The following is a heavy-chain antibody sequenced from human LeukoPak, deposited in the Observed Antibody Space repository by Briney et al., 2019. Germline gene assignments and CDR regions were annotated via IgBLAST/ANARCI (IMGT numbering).Heavy chain of an antibody. CDR3: ARRSLLRTVGYYYALDV. V-gene: IGHV4-59*12. CDR1: GGSMSSDY. J-gene: IGHJ6*02. Sequence: SETLSLTCTVSGGSMSSDYWSWIRQPPGKGLGWIGHIYYSGSTDYNPSLKGPITISVDTSKKRFTLKLRSVTAADSAVYYRARRSLLRTVGYYYALDVWGQGTTVTLSS. D-gene: IGHD1-26*01. CDR2: IYYSGST.